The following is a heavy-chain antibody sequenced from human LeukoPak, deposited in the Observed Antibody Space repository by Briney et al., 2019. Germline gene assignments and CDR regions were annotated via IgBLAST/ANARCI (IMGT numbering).Heavy chain of an antibody. CDR3: AKIGRADHYFDY. Sequence: SETLSLTCTVSGYSISSGYYWGWIRQPPGKGLEWIGSIYHSGSTYYNPSLKSRVTISVDTSKNQFSLKLSSVTAADTAVYYCAKIGRADHYFDYWGQGTLVTVSS. CDR2: IYHSGST. V-gene: IGHV4-38-2*02. J-gene: IGHJ4*02. CDR1: GYSISSGYY.